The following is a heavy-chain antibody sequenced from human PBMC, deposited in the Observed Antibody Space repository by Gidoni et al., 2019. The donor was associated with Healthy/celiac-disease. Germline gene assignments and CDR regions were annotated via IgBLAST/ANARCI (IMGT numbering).Heavy chain of an antibody. CDR2: MNPNSGNT. Sequence: QVQLVQSGAEVKKPGASVKVSCKASGYTFTSYDINWVRQATGQGLEWMGWMNPNSGNTGYAQKFQGRVTMTRNTSISTAYMELSSLRSEDTAVYYCAREPYSLYYYYYYMDVWGKGTTVTVSS. V-gene: IGHV1-8*01. J-gene: IGHJ6*03. CDR3: AREPYSLYYYYYYMDV. D-gene: IGHD6-13*01. CDR1: GYTFTSYD.